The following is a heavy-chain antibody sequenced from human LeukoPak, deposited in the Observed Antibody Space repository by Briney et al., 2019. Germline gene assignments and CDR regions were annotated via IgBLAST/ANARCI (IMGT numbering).Heavy chain of an antibody. D-gene: IGHD2/OR15-2a*01. CDR1: GGSISSSSYY. V-gene: IGHV4-61*05. J-gene: IGHJ4*02. Sequence: PSEALSLTCTVSGGSISSSSYYWSWIRQPPGRGLEWIGFIYYSGSATYNPSLKSRVTISEDTSKNQVSLKLNSVTAADTAVYYCARLRPNSYRELDYWGQGTLVTVSS. CDR2: IYYSGSA. CDR3: ARLRPNSYRELDY.